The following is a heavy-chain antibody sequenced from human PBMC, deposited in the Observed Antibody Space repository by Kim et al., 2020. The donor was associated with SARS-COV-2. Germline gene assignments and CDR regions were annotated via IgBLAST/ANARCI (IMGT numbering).Heavy chain of an antibody. V-gene: IGHV4-4*07. Sequence: SETLSLTCAVSGGSISDFYWSWIRQPAGKGLEWIGLIYGYGATTYNPSLKSRVTISISTSKNQLSLNMTSLTSAATAVYYFARGAYGTVEPYWVQGTPVT. J-gene: IGHJ1*01. CDR2: IYGYGAT. D-gene: IGHD2-21*01. CDR3: ARGAYGTVEPY. CDR1: GGSISDFY.